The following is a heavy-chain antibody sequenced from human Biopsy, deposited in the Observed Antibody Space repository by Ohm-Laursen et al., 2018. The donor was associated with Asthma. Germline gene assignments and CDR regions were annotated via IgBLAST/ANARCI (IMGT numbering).Heavy chain of an antibody. CDR2: IYYSGST. D-gene: IGHD3-22*01. Sequence: TLSLTCTVSYGSITSGGYYWTWIRQHPGKGLKWIGFIYYSGSTYYNPSLKSRVSISIDTSKNQFSLKLSSVTAADTAVYYCARAQDYYDSRGYYRSFDYWGQGTLVTVSS. CDR3: ARAQDYYDSRGYYRSFDY. J-gene: IGHJ4*02. CDR1: YGSITSGGYY. V-gene: IGHV4-31*03.